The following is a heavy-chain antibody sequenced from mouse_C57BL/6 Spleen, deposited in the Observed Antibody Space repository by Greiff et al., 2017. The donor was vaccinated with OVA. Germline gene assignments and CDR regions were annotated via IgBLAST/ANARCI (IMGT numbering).Heavy chain of an antibody. Sequence: QVQLQQPGAELVRPGSSVKLSCKASGYTFTSYWMHWVKQRPIQGLEWIGNIDPSDSETHYNQKFKDKATLTVDKSSSTAYMQLSSLTSEDSAVYYCARRTIVMDWYFDVWGTGTTVTVSS. CDR1: GYTFTSYW. V-gene: IGHV1-52*01. D-gene: IGHD2-5*01. J-gene: IGHJ1*03. CDR2: IDPSDSET. CDR3: ARRTIVMDWYFDV.